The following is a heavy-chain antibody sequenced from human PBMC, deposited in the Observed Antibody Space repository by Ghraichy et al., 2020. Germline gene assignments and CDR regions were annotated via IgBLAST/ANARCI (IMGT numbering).Heavy chain of an antibody. CDR2: ISGSGRTT. CDR3: AKAWGYCSGGTCPPYNWFDP. J-gene: IGHJ5*02. Sequence: TLSLTCAASGFTFSSYTMTWVRHAPGKGLEWVSTISGSGRTTYYADSVKGRFTMSRDNSENTLYLQMNSLRTEDAAIYYCAKAWGYCSGGTCPPYNWFDPWGQGTLVTVSS. CDR1: GFTFSSYT. V-gene: IGHV3-23*01. D-gene: IGHD2-15*01.